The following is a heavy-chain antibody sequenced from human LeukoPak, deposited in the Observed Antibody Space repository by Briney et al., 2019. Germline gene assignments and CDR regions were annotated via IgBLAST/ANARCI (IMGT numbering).Heavy chain of an antibody. Sequence: PSETLSLTCTVSGGSISSYYWSWIRQPPGKGLEWIGYTYYSGSTNYNPSLKSRVTISVDTSKNQFSLKLSSVTAADTAVYYCASGAAAGTRMKYNWFDPWGQGTLVTVSS. CDR1: GGSISSYY. J-gene: IGHJ5*02. D-gene: IGHD6-13*01. CDR3: ASGAAAGTRMKYNWFDP. CDR2: TYYSGST. V-gene: IGHV4-59*01.